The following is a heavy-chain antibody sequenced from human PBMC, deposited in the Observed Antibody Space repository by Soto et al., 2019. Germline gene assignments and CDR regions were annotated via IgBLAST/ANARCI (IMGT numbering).Heavy chain of an antibody. CDR2: ISSSSSTI. CDR3: ARGDNDSSGYYSLNWFDP. CDR1: GFTFSSYS. J-gene: IGHJ5*02. D-gene: IGHD3-22*01. V-gene: IGHV3-48*02. Sequence: EVQLVESGRGLVQPGGSLRLSCAASGFTFSSYSMNWVRQAPGKGLEWVSYISSSSSTIYYADSVKGRFTISRDNAKNSLYLQMNSLRDEDTAVYYCARGDNDSSGYYSLNWFDPWGQGTLVTVSS.